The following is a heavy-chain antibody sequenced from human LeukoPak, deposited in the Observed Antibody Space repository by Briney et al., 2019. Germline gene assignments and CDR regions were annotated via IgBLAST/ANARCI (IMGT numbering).Heavy chain of an antibody. Sequence: ASVKVSCKASGYTITNNYMHWVRQAPGQGLEWMGGIIPIFGTSNYAHKFQGRVTITADESTSTVYMELSSLRSDDAAIYYCAFEGYNYGYNWGQGTLVTVSS. CDR1: GYTITNNY. J-gene: IGHJ4*02. V-gene: IGHV1-69*13. CDR2: IIPIFGTS. CDR3: AFEGYNYGYN. D-gene: IGHD5-18*01.